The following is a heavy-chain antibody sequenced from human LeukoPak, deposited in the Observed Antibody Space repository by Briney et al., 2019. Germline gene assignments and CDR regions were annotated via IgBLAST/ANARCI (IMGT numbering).Heavy chain of an antibody. CDR2: INWNGGST. Sequence: GGSLRLSCAASGFTFDDYSMSWVRQAPGKGLEWVSGINWNGGSTGYADSVKGRFTISRDNAKNSLYLQMNSLRAEDTALYYCAREWTNGDYSYAFDIWGQGTMVTVSS. V-gene: IGHV3-20*04. CDR1: GFTFDDYS. D-gene: IGHD4-17*01. CDR3: AREWTNGDYSYAFDI. J-gene: IGHJ3*02.